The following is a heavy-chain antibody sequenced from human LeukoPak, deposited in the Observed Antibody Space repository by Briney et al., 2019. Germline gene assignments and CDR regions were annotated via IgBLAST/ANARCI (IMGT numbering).Heavy chain of an antibody. J-gene: IGHJ4*02. V-gene: IGHV4-59*11. D-gene: IGHD2-8*01. CDR1: GGSISSHY. Sequence: SETLSLTCTVSGGSISSHYWSWIRQPPGKGLEWIGYIYYSGSTNYNPSLKSRVTISVDTSKNQFSLKLSSVTAADTAVYYCARGRRRSCINGVCYLFDYWGQGTLVTVSS. CDR2: IYYSGST. CDR3: ARGRRRSCINGVCYLFDY.